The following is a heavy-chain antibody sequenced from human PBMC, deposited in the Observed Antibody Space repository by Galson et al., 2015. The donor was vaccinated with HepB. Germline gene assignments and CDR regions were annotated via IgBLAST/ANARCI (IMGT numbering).Heavy chain of an antibody. V-gene: IGHV1-2*02. J-gene: IGHJ3*02. D-gene: IGHD2-2*01. CDR3: ASVINWDIVVVPAAMRRNDAFDI. CDR1: GGTFSSYA. CDR2: INPNSGGT. Sequence: SVKVSCKASGGTFSSYAISWVRQAPEQGLEWMGGINPNSGGTNYAQKFQGRVTMTRDTSISAAYMELSRLRSDDTAVYYCASVINWDIVVVPAAMRRNDAFDIWGQGTMVTVSS.